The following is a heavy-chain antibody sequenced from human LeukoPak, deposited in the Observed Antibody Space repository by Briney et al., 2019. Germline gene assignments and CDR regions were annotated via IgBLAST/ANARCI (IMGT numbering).Heavy chain of an antibody. V-gene: IGHV1-18*01. CDR2: ISAYNGNT. CDR1: GYTFTSYG. CDR3: ARGRLSYYDSSGDYFYYYGMDV. Sequence: ASVKVSCKASGYTFTSYGISWVRQAPGQGLEWMGWISAYNGNTNYAQKLQGRVTITTDESTSTAYMELSSLRSEDTAVYYCARGRLSYYDSSGDYFYYYGMDVWGQGTTVTVSS. J-gene: IGHJ6*02. D-gene: IGHD3-22*01.